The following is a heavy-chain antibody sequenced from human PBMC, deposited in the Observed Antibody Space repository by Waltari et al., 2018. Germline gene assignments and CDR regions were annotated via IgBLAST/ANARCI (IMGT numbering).Heavy chain of an antibody. V-gene: IGHV4-38-2*02. CDR1: GYSISSGYY. Sequence: QVQLQESGPGLVKPSETLSLICVVSGYSISSGYYWGWIRQPPGKGLEWIGSIYHSGSTHYNPSLPSRVTISVDTSKNQFSLKLNSVTASDTAVYYCARDDKAVSGPYFDYWGQGTLVTVSS. D-gene: IGHD6-13*01. CDR3: ARDDKAVSGPYFDY. J-gene: IGHJ4*02. CDR2: IYHSGST.